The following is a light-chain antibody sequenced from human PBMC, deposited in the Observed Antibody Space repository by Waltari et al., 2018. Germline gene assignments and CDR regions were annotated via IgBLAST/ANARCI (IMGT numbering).Light chain of an antibody. J-gene: IGLJ2*01. V-gene: IGLV2-14*01. CDR1: SRDVGGYTY. Sequence: QSALPQPSSVPGSPGQSITIPCTGTSRDVGGYTYVSWYQQHPGKAPKLMIYDVSNRPSGVSNRFSGSKSGNTASLTISGLQAEDEADYYCSSYTSSSTLTVFGGGTKLTVL. CDR2: DVS. CDR3: SSYTSSSTLTV.